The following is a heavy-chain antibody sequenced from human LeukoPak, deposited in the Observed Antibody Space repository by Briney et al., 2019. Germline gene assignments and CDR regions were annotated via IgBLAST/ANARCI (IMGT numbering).Heavy chain of an antibody. CDR2: ISSTGTYI. V-gene: IGHV3-21*04. Sequence: GGSLRLSCALSGFSPTCCSLNWVRQAPGKGLEWVSSISSTGTYISYADSVKGRFTISRDNTKNSLFLEMSSLRAEDTAVYYCARDVAVAGNNYDYWGQGTLVTVSS. D-gene: IGHD6-19*01. J-gene: IGHJ4*02. CDR1: GFSPTCCS. CDR3: ARDVAVAGNNYDY.